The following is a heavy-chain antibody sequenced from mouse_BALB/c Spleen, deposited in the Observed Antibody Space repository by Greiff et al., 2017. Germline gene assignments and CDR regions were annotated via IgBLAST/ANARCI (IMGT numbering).Heavy chain of an antibody. V-gene: IGHV5-15*02. Sequence: EVKVVESGGGLVQPGGSRKLSCAASGFTFSDYGMSWVRQAPGKGPEWVAFISNLAYSIYYADTVTGRFTISRENAKNTLYLEMSSLRSEDTAMYYCARGGRAMDYWGQGTSVTVSS. CDR3: ARGGRAMDY. J-gene: IGHJ4*01. CDR1: GFTFSDYG. CDR2: ISNLAYSI.